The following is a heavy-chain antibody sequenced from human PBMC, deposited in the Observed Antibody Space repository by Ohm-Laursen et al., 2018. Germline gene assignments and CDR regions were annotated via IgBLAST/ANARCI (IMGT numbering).Heavy chain of an antibody. D-gene: IGHD3-10*01. CDR1: GFTFSSYG. CDR2: IWYDGSNK. Sequence: SLRLSCAASGFTFSSYGMHWVRQAPGTGLEWVAVIWYDGSNKYYADSVKGRFTISRDNSKNTLYLQMNSLRAEDTAVYYCARNYYYGSGSYYRYYYYYGMDVWGQGTTVTGSS. CDR3: ARNYYYGSGSYYRYYYYYGMDV. V-gene: IGHV3-33*01. J-gene: IGHJ6*02.